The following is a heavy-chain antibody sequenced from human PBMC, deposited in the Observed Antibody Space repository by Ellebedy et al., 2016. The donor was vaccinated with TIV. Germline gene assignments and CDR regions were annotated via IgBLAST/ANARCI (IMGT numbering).Heavy chain of an antibody. CDR2: IFAGNGET. V-gene: IGHV1-3*01. J-gene: IGHJ5*01. Sequence: AASVKVSCKASGYRFNHYAIHWARQAPGQTLEWMGWIFAGNGETKYSQKFQDRVTITRDISASAAYMDLSSLTSEDTGVYYCARDLAEAASVPYNWFDPWGQGTLVTVSP. D-gene: IGHD6-13*01. CDR1: GYRFNHYA. CDR3: ARDLAEAASVPYNWFDP.